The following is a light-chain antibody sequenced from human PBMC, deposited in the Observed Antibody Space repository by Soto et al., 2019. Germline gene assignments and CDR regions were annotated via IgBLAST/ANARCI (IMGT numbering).Light chain of an antibody. CDR1: QSVSSD. CDR2: DAS. J-gene: IGKJ4*01. Sequence: VLTPSPSSLSLFTGGRVTLSCRASQSVSSDLAWYQQKPGQAPRLLIYDASSRATGIPDRFSGGGSGTDFTLTISRLEPEDFAVYYCQQFSSYPLTFGGGTKVDIK. V-gene: IGKV3-20*01. CDR3: QQFSSYPLT.